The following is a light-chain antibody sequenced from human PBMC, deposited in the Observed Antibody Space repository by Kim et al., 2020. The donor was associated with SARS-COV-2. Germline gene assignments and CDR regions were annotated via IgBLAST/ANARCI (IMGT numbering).Light chain of an antibody. CDR2: ADN. V-gene: IGLV1-40*01. CDR3: QSFDSRMNGVV. J-gene: IGLJ2*01. Sequence: QSALTQPPSVSGAPEQRVTITCSGSIFDIGSAYHVHWYQQLPGTAPRLLIYADNKRPSGVPDRFSGSKSGTSASLAIAGLQADDEADYYCQSFDSRMNGVVFGGGTKLTVL. CDR1: IFDIGSAYH.